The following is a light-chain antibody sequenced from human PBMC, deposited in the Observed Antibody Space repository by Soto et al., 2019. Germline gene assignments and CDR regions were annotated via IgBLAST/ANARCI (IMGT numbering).Light chain of an antibody. CDR2: EVS. CDR1: QSLIHSDGNTY. V-gene: IGKV2-30*02. CDR3: MQGTHWPWT. Sequence: DVVMTQSPLSLPVTLGQPASISCRSSQSLIHSDGNTYLSWFQQRPGQSPRRLIYEVSDRDSGVPARLTGRESGTYLTLKISRVEAEDVGVYYCMQGTHWPWTFGQGTEVEIK. J-gene: IGKJ1*01.